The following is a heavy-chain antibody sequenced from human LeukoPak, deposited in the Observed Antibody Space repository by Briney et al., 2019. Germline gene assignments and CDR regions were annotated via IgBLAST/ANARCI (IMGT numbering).Heavy chain of an antibody. CDR3: ARVTGGAADY. V-gene: IGHV4-59*01. CDR2: IYYSGST. D-gene: IGHD2-8*02. CDR1: GGSISSYY. Sequence: PSETLSLTCTVSGGSISSYYWSSIRQPPGKGLEWIGYIYYSGSTNYNPSLKSRVTISVDTSKNQFSLKLSSVTAADTAVYYCARVTGGAADYWGQGTLVTVSS. J-gene: IGHJ4*02.